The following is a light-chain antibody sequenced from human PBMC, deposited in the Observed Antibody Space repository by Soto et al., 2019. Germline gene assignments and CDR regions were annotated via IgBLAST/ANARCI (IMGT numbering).Light chain of an antibody. CDR3: QQRSEWPIT. CDR2: DAS. V-gene: IGKV3-11*01. Sequence: EIVLTQSPATLSVSPGESSALYFRAGQNIYTYLAWYQQKPGQAPRLFIYDASNRATGVPARFSGSGSGTDFTLTISSLEPEDFAVYYCQQRSEWPITFGQGTRLEIK. J-gene: IGKJ5*01. CDR1: QNIYTY.